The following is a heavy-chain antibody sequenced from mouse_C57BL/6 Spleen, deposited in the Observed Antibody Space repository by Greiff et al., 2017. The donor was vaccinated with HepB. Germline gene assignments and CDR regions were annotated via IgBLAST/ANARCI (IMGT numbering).Heavy chain of an antibody. Sequence: VQLQQPGAELVKPGASVKLSCKASGYTFTSYWMHWVKQRPGQGLEWIGMIHPNRGSTNYNEKFKSKATLTVDKSSSTAYMQLSSLTSEDSAVYYCARRGVTTSLDYWGQGTTLTVSS. CDR2: IHPNRGST. D-gene: IGHD2-2*01. J-gene: IGHJ2*01. V-gene: IGHV1-64*01. CDR1: GYTFTSYW. CDR3: ARRGVTTSLDY.